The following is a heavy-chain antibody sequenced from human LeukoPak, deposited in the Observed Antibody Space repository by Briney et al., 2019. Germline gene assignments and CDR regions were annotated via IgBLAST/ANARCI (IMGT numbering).Heavy chain of an antibody. CDR3: ARQFRSGWSFGLDV. D-gene: IGHD6-19*01. V-gene: IGHV4-4*02. CDR2: IYHSGST. Sequence: SETLSLTCTVSGGSIISSNWWSWVRQPPGKGLEWIGEIYHSGSTNYNPSLKSRVTISVDTSKNNQLSLKLSSVTAADTAVYYCARQFRSGWSFGLDVWGQGATVTVSS. CDR1: GGSIISSNW. J-gene: IGHJ6*02.